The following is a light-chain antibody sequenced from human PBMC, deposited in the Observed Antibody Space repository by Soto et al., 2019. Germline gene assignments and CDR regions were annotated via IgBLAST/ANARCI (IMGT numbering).Light chain of an antibody. V-gene: IGKV3-15*01. J-gene: IGKJ4*01. CDR1: QSVSSN. CDR2: GAS. CDR3: QQYNNWPPLT. Sequence: EIVMTQSPATLSVSPGERATLSCRASQSVSSNLAWYQQKTGQAHRLLIYGASTRATVIPARFSGSGSGTEFTLTISSLQSEDFAVYYCQQYNNWPPLTFGGGTKVEIK.